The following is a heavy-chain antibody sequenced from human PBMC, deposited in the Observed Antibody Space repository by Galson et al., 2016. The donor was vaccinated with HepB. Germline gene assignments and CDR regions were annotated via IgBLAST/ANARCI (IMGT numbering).Heavy chain of an antibody. V-gene: IGHV3-30-3*01. CDR2: ISYDGSNK. CDR3: AKVSDEYYFDY. CDR1: GFTFSSYA. Sequence: SLRLSCAASGFTFSSYAMQWVRQAPGKGLEWVAIISYDGSNKYYADSVKGRFTISRDDSRNTLYLQMNSLRAEDTAVYYCAKVSDEYYFDYWGQGTLVTVSS. J-gene: IGHJ4*02.